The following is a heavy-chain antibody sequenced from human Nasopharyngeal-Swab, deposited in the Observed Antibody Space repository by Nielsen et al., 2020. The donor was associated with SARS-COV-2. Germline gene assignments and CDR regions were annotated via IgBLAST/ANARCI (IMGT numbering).Heavy chain of an antibody. J-gene: IGHJ2*01. V-gene: IGHV4-34*01. D-gene: IGHD3-22*01. CDR2: INHSGST. CDR3: ARIYDSSGYYYVAYWYFDL. CDR1: GGSFSGYY. Sequence: SETLSLTCAVYGGSFSGYYWSWIRQPPGKGLEWIGEINHSGSTNYNPSLKSRVTISVDTSKNQFSLKLSSVTAADTAVYYCARIYDSSGYYYVAYWYFDLWGRGTLVTVSS.